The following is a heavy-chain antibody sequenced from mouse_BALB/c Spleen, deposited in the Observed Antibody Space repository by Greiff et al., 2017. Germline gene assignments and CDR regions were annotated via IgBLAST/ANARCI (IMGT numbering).Heavy chain of an antibody. J-gene: IGHJ2*01. V-gene: IGHV1-80*01. CDR2: IYPGDGDT. D-gene: IGHD1-1*01. CDR3: ARGDLSRQVY. Sequence: QVQLKQSGAELVRPGSSVKISCKASGYAFSSYWMNWVKQRPGQGLEWIGQIYPGDGDTNYNGKFKGKATLTADKSSSTAYMQLSSLTSEDSAVYFCARGDLSRQVYWGQGTTLTVSS. CDR1: GYAFSSYW.